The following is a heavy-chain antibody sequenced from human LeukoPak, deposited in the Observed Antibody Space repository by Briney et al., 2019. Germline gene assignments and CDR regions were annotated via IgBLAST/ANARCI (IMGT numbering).Heavy chain of an antibody. V-gene: IGHV4-4*07. CDR2: IFSSGST. J-gene: IGHJ4*02. CDR3: ARDVTGTTPVSIVLDY. Sequence: PSETLSLTCTVSGGSLSSYYWSWIRQPAGKGLEWIGRIFSSGSTNYNPSLKSRVTMSADTSKNQFSLRLRSVTAADTAVYYCARDVTGTTPVSIVLDYWGQGSLVTVSS. CDR1: GGSLSSYY. D-gene: IGHD1-7*01.